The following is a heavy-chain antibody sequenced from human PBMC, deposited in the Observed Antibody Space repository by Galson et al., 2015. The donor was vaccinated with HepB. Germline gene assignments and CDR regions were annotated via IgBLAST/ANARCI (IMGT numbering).Heavy chain of an antibody. J-gene: IGHJ4*02. CDR1: GFIFSTYS. CDR2: ITSSSSYI. D-gene: IGHD3-16*01. CDR3: ARAQKGYDATDY. Sequence: SLRLSCAASGFIFSTYSMNWVRQAPGKGLEWVSSITSSSSYIFYADSVKGRFAVSRDNAKNSLFLQMNSLRDDDTAVYYCARAQKGYDATDYWGQGTLVTVSS. V-gene: IGHV3-21*01.